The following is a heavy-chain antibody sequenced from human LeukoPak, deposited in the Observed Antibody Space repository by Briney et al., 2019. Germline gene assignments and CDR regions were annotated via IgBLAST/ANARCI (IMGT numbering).Heavy chain of an antibody. Sequence: GGSLRLSCAASGFTVSSNYMSWVRQAPGKGLEWVSVIYSGGSTYYADSVKGRFTISRDNSKNTLYLQMNSLRAEDTAVYYCAREFSDTTPTTSGGYWGQGTLVTVSS. CDR2: IYSGGST. V-gene: IGHV3-53*01. J-gene: IGHJ4*02. D-gene: IGHD4-17*01. CDR3: AREFSDTTPTTSGGY. CDR1: GFTVSSNY.